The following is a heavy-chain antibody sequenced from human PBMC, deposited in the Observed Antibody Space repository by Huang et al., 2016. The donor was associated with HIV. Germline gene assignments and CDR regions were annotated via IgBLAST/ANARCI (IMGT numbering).Heavy chain of an antibody. CDR2: IYPDDSDS. CDR1: GYSFTSYW. Sequence: EVQLVQSGAELKKPGESLKISCRASGYSFTSYWLGGVRQRPGKGVEWMGIIYPDDSDSRYSPSFQGQVTISADKSINTAYLQWGSLKASDTAMYYCAKLVLRDSSGRDGFDVWGQGTLVTVSS. V-gene: IGHV5-51*01. J-gene: IGHJ3*01. D-gene: IGHD3-22*01. CDR3: AKLVLRDSSGRDGFDV.